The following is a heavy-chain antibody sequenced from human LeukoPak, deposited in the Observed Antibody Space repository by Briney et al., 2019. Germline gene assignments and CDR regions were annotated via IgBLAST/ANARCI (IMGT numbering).Heavy chain of an antibody. CDR2: IWYDGSNK. CDR3: ARDVTYYDILTGYSNFDY. CDR1: GFTFSSYG. V-gene: IGHV3-33*01. D-gene: IGHD3-9*01. J-gene: IGHJ4*02. Sequence: GGSLRLSCAASGFTFSSYGMPWVRQAPGKGLEWVAVIWYDGSNKYYAESVKGRFTISRDNSKNTLYLQMNSLRAEDTAVYYCARDVTYYDILTGYSNFDYWGQGTLVTVSS.